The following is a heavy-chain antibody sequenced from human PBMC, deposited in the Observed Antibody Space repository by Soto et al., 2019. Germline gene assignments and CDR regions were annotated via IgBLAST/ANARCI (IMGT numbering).Heavy chain of an antibody. CDR3: ARHGRETYYYYGMDV. CDR2: IYSGGST. CDR1: GFTVSSNY. Sequence: EVQLVESGGCLIQPGGSLRLSCAASGFTVSSNYMSWVRQAPGKGLEWVSVIYSGGSTYYADSVKGRFTISRDNSKNTLYLQMNSLRAEDTAVYYCARHGRETYYYYGMDVWGQGTTVTVSS. J-gene: IGHJ6*02. D-gene: IGHD1-26*01. V-gene: IGHV3-53*01.